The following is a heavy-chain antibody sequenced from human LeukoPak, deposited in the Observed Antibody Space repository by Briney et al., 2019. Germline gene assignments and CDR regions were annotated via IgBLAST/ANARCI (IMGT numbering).Heavy chain of an antibody. Sequence: SETLSLTCTVSGGSISSSSYYWGWIRQPPGKGLEWIGSIYYSGSTYYNPSLKSRVTISVDTSKNQFSLKLSSVTAADTAVYYCARQRRRDGYPPFDYWGQGTLVTVSS. V-gene: IGHV4-39*01. CDR1: GGSISSSSYY. D-gene: IGHD5-24*01. CDR2: IYYSGST. J-gene: IGHJ4*02. CDR3: ARQRRRDGYPPFDY.